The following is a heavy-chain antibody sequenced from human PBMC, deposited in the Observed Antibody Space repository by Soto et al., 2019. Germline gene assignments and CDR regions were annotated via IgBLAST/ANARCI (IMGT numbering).Heavy chain of an antibody. V-gene: IGHV1-2*02. J-gene: IGHJ5*02. CDR3: ARGLGGSFLNWFDP. CDR1: GYTFTALY. D-gene: IGHD1-26*01. Sequence: ASVKVSCKASGYTFTALYMNWVRQAPGQGLEWMGWVNPNTGLTKYAQKFQGRVIMTRDTSINTAYMELSGLTSDDTAMYYCARGLGGSFLNWFDPWGQGTLVTVSS. CDR2: VNPNTGLT.